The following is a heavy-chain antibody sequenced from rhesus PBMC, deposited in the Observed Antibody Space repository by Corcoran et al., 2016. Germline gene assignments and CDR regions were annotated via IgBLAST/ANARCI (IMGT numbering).Heavy chain of an antibody. CDR1: GFTFSDYY. V-gene: IGHV3S16*01. CDR3: TREREYCTGSDQCAFDF. D-gene: IGHD2-21*01. CDR2: ISSSSSYI. Sequence: EVQLVESGGGLVQPGGSLRLSCAASGFTFSDYYMSWVRQAPGKGLGWVSSISSSSSYIYYADSVKGRFTISRDNAKNSLSLKMNSLKTEDTAVYYCTREREYCTGSDQCAFDFWGQGLRVTVSS. J-gene: IGHJ3*01.